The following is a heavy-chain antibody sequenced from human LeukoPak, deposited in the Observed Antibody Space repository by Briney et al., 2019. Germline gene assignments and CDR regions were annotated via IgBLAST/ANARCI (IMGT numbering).Heavy chain of an antibody. CDR3: ARDRIYGSGSYFYYGMDV. CDR2: IYHSGST. V-gene: IGHV4-38-2*02. D-gene: IGHD3-10*01. J-gene: IGHJ6*04. Sequence: SETLSLTCAVSGYSISSGYYWGWIRQPPGKGLEWIGSIYHSGSTYYNPSLKSRVTISVDTSKNHFSLKLSSVTGADTAVYYCARDRIYGSGSYFYYGMDVWGKGTTVTVSS. CDR1: GYSISSGYY.